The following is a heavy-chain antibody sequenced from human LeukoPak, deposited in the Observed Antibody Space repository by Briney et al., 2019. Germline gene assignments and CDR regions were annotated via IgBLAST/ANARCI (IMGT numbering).Heavy chain of an antibody. CDR3: ARGPIGDDDY. V-gene: IGHV4-30-4*01. CDR1: GGSISSGDYY. D-gene: IGHD3-10*01. CDR2: IYYSGRT. J-gene: IGHJ4*02. Sequence: SETLSLTCTVSGGSISSGDYYRSWIRQPPGKGLEWIGYIYYSGRTYYNPSLQSRVTISVDTSKNQFSLKLNSVTAADTAVYYCARGPIGDDDYWGQGTLVTVSS.